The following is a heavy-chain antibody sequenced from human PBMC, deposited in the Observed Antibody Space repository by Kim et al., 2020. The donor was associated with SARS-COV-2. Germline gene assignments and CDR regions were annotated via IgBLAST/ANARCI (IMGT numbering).Heavy chain of an antibody. J-gene: IGHJ4*02. Sequence: SETLSLTCTVSGGSISSSSYYWGWIRQPPGKGLEWIGSIYYSGSTYYNPSLKSRVTISVDTSKNQFSLKLSSVTAADTAVYYCARVGYCTNGVCYKDYGDSTQSIPFDYWGQGTLVTVSS. CDR1: GGSISSSSYY. D-gene: IGHD2-8*01. CDR2: IYYSGST. CDR3: ARVGYCTNGVCYKDYGDSTQSIPFDY. V-gene: IGHV4-39*07.